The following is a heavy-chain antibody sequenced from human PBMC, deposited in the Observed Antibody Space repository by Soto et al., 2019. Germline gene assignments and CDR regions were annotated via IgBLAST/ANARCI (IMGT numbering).Heavy chain of an antibody. CDR2: IYYSGST. J-gene: IGHJ4*02. V-gene: IGHV4-61*01. CDR3: ARETPLGTTVTPGFDY. Sequence: SETLSLTCTVSGGSVSSGSYYWSWIRQPPGKGLEWIGYIYYSGSTNYNPCLKSRVTISVDTSKNQFSLKLSSVTAADTAVYYCARETPLGTTVTPGFDYWGQGTLVTVSS. D-gene: IGHD4-17*01. CDR1: GGSVSSGSYY.